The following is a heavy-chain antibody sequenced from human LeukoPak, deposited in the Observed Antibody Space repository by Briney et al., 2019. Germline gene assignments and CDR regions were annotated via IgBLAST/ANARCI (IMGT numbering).Heavy chain of an antibody. Sequence: GGSLRLSCAASGFTFSSYEMNWVRQAPGKGLEWVSYISSSGSTIYYADSVKGRFTISRDNAKNSLYLQMNSLRAEDTAVYYCARILSPFSFFDYWGQGTLVTVSS. J-gene: IGHJ4*02. CDR2: ISSSGSTI. CDR1: GFTFSSYE. V-gene: IGHV3-48*03. D-gene: IGHD2-8*01. CDR3: ARILSPFSFFDY.